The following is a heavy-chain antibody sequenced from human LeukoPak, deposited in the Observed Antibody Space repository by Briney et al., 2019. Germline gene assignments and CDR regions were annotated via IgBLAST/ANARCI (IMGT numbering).Heavy chain of an antibody. CDR3: TREDY. Sequence: ASVKVSCKTSGYTVINYVVHWVRQAPGQRLEWMGWINAANGDTKYSQEFQGRVTITRDTSASTVYMELSSLRFEDTTVYYCTREDYWGQGTLVTVSS. J-gene: IGHJ4*02. V-gene: IGHV1-3*01. CDR1: GYTVINYV. CDR2: INAANGDT.